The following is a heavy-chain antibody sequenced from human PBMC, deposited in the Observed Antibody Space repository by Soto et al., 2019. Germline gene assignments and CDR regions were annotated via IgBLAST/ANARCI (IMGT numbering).Heavy chain of an antibody. J-gene: IGHJ3*02. V-gene: IGHV3-64D*06. CDR2: ISSNGGST. Sequence: GGSVRLSCSASGFTFCSYAMHWVRQAPGKGLEYVSVISSNGGSTYHADSVKGRFTISRDNSKNTLYLQMSSLRAEDTAVYYCVKGVKGSTLIPYYYDSSGYYFDSFNNRGQETKDT. CDR3: VKGVKGSTLIPYYYDSSGYYFDSFNN. CDR1: GFTFCSYA. D-gene: IGHD3-22*01.